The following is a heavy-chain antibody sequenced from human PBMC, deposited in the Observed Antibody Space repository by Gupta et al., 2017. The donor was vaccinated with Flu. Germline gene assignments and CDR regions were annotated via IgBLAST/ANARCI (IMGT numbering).Heavy chain of an antibody. D-gene: IGHD2-21*02. CDR2: IIPVFGTR. V-gene: IGHV1-69*06. Sequence: AISWVRQAPGQGLEWMGGIIPVFGTRDYAQKFQGRLTITAATSTNTVYMELSSLRSEDAAVYYCARGLRHFYYHYMDVWGQGTTVTVSS. J-gene: IGHJ6*03. CDR1: A. CDR3: ARGLRHFYYHYMDV.